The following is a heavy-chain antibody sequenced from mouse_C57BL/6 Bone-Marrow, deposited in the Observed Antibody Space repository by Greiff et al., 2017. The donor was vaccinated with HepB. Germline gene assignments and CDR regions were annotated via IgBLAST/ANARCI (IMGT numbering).Heavy chain of an antibody. Sequence: EVMLVESGGGLVQPGGSRKLSCAVSGFTLSSFGIHWVRQAPENGLEWVAYISSGSTTIYYADTVKGRFTISKDNPRNTLFLQMTSLRSEDTAMYYCAKYGNYVGYAMDYWGQGTSVTVSS. CDR3: AKYGNYVGYAMDY. V-gene: IGHV5-17*02. CDR1: GFTLSSFG. D-gene: IGHD2-10*02. CDR2: ISSGSTTI. J-gene: IGHJ4*01.